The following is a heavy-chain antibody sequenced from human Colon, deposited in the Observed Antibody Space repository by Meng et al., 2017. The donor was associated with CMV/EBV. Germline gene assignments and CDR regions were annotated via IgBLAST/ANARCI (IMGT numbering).Heavy chain of an antibody. D-gene: IGHD1-26*01. CDR2: ILYDGTNP. V-gene: IGHV3-30*02. CDR3: ASIDKSAFHM. J-gene: IGHJ3*02. CDR1: GFSFYSYG. Sequence: GESLKISCEASGFSFYSYGMHWVRQAPGKGLEWVAFILYDGTNPNYADSVKDRFTISRDNSKNTLFLQMTDLKIEDTALYYCASIDKSAFHMWGQGTMVTVSS.